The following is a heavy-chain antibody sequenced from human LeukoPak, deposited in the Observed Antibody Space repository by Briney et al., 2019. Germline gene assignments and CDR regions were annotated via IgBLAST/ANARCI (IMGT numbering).Heavy chain of an antibody. Sequence: ASVKGSCKASGYTFTSYYIHWVRQAPGQGLEWMGIINPSGGSTTYAQKFQGRVTMTRDTSTSTVYMELSSLRSEDTALYYCARGDVYYNNVYNWFDPWGQGTLVIVSS. CDR3: ARGDVYYNNVYNWFDP. CDR1: GYTFTSYY. V-gene: IGHV1-46*01. J-gene: IGHJ5*02. CDR2: INPSGGST. D-gene: IGHD3-10*01.